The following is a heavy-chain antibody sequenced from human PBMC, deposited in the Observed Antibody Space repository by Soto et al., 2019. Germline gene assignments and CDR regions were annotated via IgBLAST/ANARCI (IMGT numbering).Heavy chain of an antibody. CDR2: INHSGST. Sequence: PSETLSLTCAVYGGSFSGYYWSWIRQPPGKGLEWIGEINHSGSTNYNPSLKSRVTISVDTSKNQFSLKLSSVTAADTAVYYCARGSIVVVPAAGGGYYYYYGMDVWGQGTTVTVSS. V-gene: IGHV4-34*01. CDR3: ARGSIVVVPAAGGGYYYYYGMDV. CDR1: GGSFSGYY. D-gene: IGHD2-2*01. J-gene: IGHJ6*02.